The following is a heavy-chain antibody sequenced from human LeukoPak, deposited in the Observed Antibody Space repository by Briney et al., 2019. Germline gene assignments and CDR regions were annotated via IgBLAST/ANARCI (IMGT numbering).Heavy chain of an antibody. J-gene: IGHJ4*02. CDR2: ISAYNGNT. CDR3: ARSVVGFGELLLSYFDY. V-gene: IGHV1-18*01. Sequence: ASVKVSCKASGYTLTSYGISWVRQAPGQGLEWMGWISAYNGNTNYAQKLQGRVTMTTDTSTSTAYMELRSLRSDDTAVYYCARSVVGFGELLLSYFDYWGQGTLVTVSS. CDR1: GYTLTSYG. D-gene: IGHD3-10*01.